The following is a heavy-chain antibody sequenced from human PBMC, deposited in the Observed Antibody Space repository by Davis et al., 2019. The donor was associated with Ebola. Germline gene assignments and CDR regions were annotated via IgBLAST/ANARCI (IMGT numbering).Heavy chain of an antibody. CDR1: GFTFSDYY. CDR3: ARHQLVTTVAVFGV. V-gene: IGHV3-11*04. Sequence: PGGSLRLSCAASGFTFSDYYMSWIRQTPGKGLEWLSYISISDGTIYYAASVKGRFTISRDNAKNSLFLQMNSLRAEDTAIYYCARHQLVTTVAVFGVWGQGTMVTISS. D-gene: IGHD4-23*01. J-gene: IGHJ3*01. CDR2: ISISDGTI.